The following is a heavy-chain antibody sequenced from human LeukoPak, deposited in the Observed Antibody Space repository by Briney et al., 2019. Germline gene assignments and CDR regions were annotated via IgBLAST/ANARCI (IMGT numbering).Heavy chain of an antibody. Sequence: ASVKVSCKASGGTFSSYAISWVRQAPGQGLEWMGGIIPIFGTANYAQNFQGRVTITADKSTSTAYMELSSLRSEDTAVYYCARDPLGNYDFWSGHQYYMDVWGKGTTVTVSS. CDR1: GGTFSSYA. D-gene: IGHD3-3*01. CDR2: IIPIFGTA. V-gene: IGHV1-69*06. J-gene: IGHJ6*03. CDR3: ARDPLGNYDFWSGHQYYMDV.